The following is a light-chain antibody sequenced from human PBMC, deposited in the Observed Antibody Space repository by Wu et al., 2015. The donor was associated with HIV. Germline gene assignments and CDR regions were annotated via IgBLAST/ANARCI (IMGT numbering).Light chain of an antibody. Sequence: DIQMTQSPSSLSASVGDRVTITCRASQGISSYLAWYQQKPGKDPKPLIYAASNLQSGVPPRFSGSGSGTEFTLTISSLQPEDSATYYCQQANNYPITFGQGTRL. CDR2: AAS. J-gene: IGKJ5*01. CDR3: QQANNYPIT. CDR1: QGISSY. V-gene: IGKV1-9*01.